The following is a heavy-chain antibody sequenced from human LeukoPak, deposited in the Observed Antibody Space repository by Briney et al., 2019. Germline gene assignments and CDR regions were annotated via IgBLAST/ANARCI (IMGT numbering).Heavy chain of an antibody. CDR3: ARLERLVQGYWYFDL. V-gene: IGHV4-30-2*01. CDR1: GGSISSGGYY. CDR2: ITRSGST. Sequence: PSQTLSLICTVSGGSISSGGYYWSWIRQPPGKGLEWIGEITRSGSTNYNPSLKSRVTMSLDTSKNQFSLRLSSVTAADTAVYYCARLERLVQGYWYFDLWGRGTLVTVSS. D-gene: IGHD6-13*01. J-gene: IGHJ2*01.